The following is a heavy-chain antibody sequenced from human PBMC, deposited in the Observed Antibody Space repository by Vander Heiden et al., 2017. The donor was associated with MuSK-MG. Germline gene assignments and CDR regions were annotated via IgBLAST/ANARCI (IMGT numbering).Heavy chain of an antibody. D-gene: IGHD2-15*01. CDR1: GGSFSGYY. J-gene: IGHJ3*02. CDR3: ARGVCPEVVVGAATASFDI. V-gene: IGHV4-34*01. CDR2: INHSGST. Sequence: QVQLQQWGAGLLKPSATLSLTCAVYGGSFSGYYWSWIRQPPGKGLEWIGEINHSGSTNYNPSLKRRVTISVDTSKNQFSLKLSSVTAADTAVYYCARGVCPEVVVGAATASFDIWCQGTMVTVSS.